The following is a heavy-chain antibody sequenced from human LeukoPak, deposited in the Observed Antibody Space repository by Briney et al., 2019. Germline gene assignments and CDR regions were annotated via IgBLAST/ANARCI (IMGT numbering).Heavy chain of an antibody. Sequence: SETLSLTCSVSGYSISSDYYWGCIRQPPGKGLEWIGFIYYSGSTYYNPSLKSRVTISVDTSKNQFSLKLSSVTAADTAMYYCARYDVWGTYRAFDYWGQGTLVTVSS. CDR3: ARYDVWGTYRAFDY. J-gene: IGHJ4*02. D-gene: IGHD3-16*02. CDR2: IYYSGST. V-gene: IGHV4-38-2*02. CDR1: GYSISSDYY.